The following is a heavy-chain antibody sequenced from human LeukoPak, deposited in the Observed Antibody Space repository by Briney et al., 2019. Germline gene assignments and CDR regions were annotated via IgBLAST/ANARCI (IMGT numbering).Heavy chain of an antibody. CDR1: GGSISSSSYY. CDR3: ASLYRGIFGVVINLSYYYYMDV. J-gene: IGHJ6*03. Sequence: SETLSLTCTVSGGSISSSSYYWGWIRQPPGKGLEWIGSFYYSGSTYYNPSLKSRVTISVDTSKNQFSLKLSSVTAADTAVYYCASLYRGIFGVVINLSYYYYMDVWGKGTTVTVSS. V-gene: IGHV4-39*01. CDR2: FYYSGST. D-gene: IGHD3-3*01.